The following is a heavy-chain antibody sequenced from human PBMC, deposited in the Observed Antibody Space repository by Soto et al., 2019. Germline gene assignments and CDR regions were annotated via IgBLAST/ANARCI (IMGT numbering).Heavy chain of an antibody. D-gene: IGHD3-22*01. V-gene: IGHV4-59*13. CDR1: GASIDSYY. Sequence: SETLSLTCTVSGASIDSYYRNWIRQPPGKGLEWIGYIYYSGSTTYNPSLKTRVTITVDRSTNQSFLKLTSGTAADTAVYYYGRDRPHFVSSAYYSGLDVWGQGTTVTVSS. J-gene: IGHJ6*02. CDR3: GRDRPHFVSSAYYSGLDV. CDR2: IYYSGST.